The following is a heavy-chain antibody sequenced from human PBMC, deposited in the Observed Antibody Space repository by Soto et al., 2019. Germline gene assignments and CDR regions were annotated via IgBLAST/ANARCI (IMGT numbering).Heavy chain of an antibody. CDR2: IYHSGST. V-gene: IGHV4-30-2*01. Sequence: PSETLSLTCAVSGGSISSGGYSWSWIRQPPGKGLEWIGYIYHSGSTYYNPSLKSRVTISVDRSKNQFSLKLTSVTAADTAVYYCARVKAAASFYNWFDPWGQGTLVTVSS. CDR1: GGSISSGGYS. J-gene: IGHJ5*02. CDR3: ARVKAAASFYNWFDP. D-gene: IGHD6-13*01.